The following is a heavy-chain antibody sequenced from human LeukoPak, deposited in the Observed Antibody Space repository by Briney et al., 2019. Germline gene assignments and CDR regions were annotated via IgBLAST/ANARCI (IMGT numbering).Heavy chain of an antibody. CDR3: GRFSRAPDY. V-gene: IGHV3-11*06. J-gene: IGHJ4*02. D-gene: IGHD2-2*01. Sequence: GGSLRLSCAASGFTFSDYYMNWIHQAPGKGLEYISYISGSSSDTNYADSVKGRFTISRDNAKKSLYLQMNSLSAEDTAVYYCGRFSRAPDYWGQGTLVTVSS. CDR2: ISGSSSDT. CDR1: GFTFSDYY.